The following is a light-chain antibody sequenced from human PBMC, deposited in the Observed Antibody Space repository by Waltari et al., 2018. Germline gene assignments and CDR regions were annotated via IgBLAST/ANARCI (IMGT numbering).Light chain of an antibody. CDR3: QLYDNWPT. V-gene: IGKV3-15*01. CDR2: GAF. Sequence: ETVMPQSPATLSVSPGDRATLSCRASQSVRTNIAWYQQKPGQAPRLLIFGAFTRATGTPARFSGSGSGTEFTLTISRLQYEDFAVYYCQLYDNWPTFGQGTKLEI. J-gene: IGKJ2*01. CDR1: QSVRTN.